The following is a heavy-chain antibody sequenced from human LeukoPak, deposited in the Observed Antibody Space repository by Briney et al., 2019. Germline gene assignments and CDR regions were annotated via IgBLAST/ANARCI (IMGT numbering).Heavy chain of an antibody. CDR3: ARDRGAATGTISLDY. Sequence: GGSLRLSCAASGFTFSSYAMTWVRQAPGKGLEWVSGFSGSGRTTYYADSVKGRFTISRDNAKSSLYLQMNSLTVEDTAVYYCARDRGAATGTISLDYWGQGTLVTVSS. CDR2: FSGSGRTT. D-gene: IGHD1-1*01. V-gene: IGHV3-23*01. J-gene: IGHJ4*02. CDR1: GFTFSSYA.